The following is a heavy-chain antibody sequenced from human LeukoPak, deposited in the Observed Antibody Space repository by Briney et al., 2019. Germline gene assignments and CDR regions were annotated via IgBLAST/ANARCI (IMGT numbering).Heavy chain of an antibody. D-gene: IGHD3-3*01. J-gene: IGHJ4*02. Sequence: ASVKISCKVSGYTFTDYYMHWVQQAPGKGLEWMGLVDPEDGETIYAEKFQGRVTITADTSTDTAYMELSGLRSEDTAVYYCATAILEWLDFDYWGQGTLVTVSS. CDR3: ATAILEWLDFDY. CDR2: VDPEDGET. CDR1: GYTFTDYY. V-gene: IGHV1-69-2*01.